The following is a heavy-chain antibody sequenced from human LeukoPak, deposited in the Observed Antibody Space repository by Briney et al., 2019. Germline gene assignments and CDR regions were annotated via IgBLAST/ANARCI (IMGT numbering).Heavy chain of an antibody. CDR1: EYTFTGYY. V-gene: IGHV1-2*06. Sequence: ASVKVSCKASEYTFTGYYMHWVRQAPGQGLEWMGRINPNSGGTNYAQKFQGRVTMTRDTSVSTAYMELSRLRSDDTAVYYCAREIVAGTNFDYWGQGTLVTVSS. CDR3: AREIVAGTNFDY. J-gene: IGHJ4*02. D-gene: IGHD6-19*01. CDR2: INPNSGGT.